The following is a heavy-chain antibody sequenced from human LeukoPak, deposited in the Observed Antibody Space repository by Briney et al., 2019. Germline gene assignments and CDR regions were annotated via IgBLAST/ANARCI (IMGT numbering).Heavy chain of an antibody. J-gene: IGHJ4*02. V-gene: IGHV3-30*02. CDR2: IWYDGSNK. CDR3: AKGKSGHFDYFDY. D-gene: IGHD3-3*01. Sequence: GGSLRLSCVASGFTFSSNGMHWVRQAPGKGLEWVAVIWYDGSNKYYADSVKGRFTISRDNSKNMLYLQMNSLRSEDTAMYYCAKGKSGHFDYFDYWGQGTLVTVAS. CDR1: GFTFSSNG.